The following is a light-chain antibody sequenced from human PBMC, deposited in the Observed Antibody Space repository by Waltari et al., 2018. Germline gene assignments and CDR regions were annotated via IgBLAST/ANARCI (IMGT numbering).Light chain of an antibody. CDR1: ASHIGGNL. Sequence: QSVLTQPPSASGTPGQRVTISCSGSASHIGGNLVNWYQKLPGKAPNRPHQRLPGKAPKLLIYRSDLRPSGVPDRFSGSKSGTSASLAISGLQSEDEADYFCASWDDSLNGHWVFGGGTKVTVL. CDR2: RSD. J-gene: IGLJ3*02. V-gene: IGLV1-44*01. CDR3: ASWDDSLNGHWV.